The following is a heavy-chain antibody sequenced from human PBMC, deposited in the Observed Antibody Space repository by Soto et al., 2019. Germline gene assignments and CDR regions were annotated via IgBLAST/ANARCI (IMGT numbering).Heavy chain of an antibody. CDR2: INPNSGGT. Sequence: ASVKVSCKASGYTFTDYYMHWVRQAPGQGLAWMGWINPNSGGTNYAQKFQGWVTMTRDTSISTAYMELSRLTSDDTAVYYCATQRSGDASRGSPFDYWGQGTPVTVSS. D-gene: IGHD3-22*01. CDR3: ATQRSGDASRGSPFDY. CDR1: GYTFTDYY. V-gene: IGHV1-2*04. J-gene: IGHJ4*02.